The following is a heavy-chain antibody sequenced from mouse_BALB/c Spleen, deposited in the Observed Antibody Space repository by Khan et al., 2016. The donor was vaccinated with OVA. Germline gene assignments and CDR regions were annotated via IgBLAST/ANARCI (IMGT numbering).Heavy chain of an antibody. J-gene: IGHJ2*01. CDR1: GYSFTDYN. CDR3: ARAGYSGCSCYCDY. CDR2: IDPYNGGT. V-gene: IGHV1S135*01. Sequence: VQLQQSGPELVKPGASVKVSCKASGYSFTDYNMFWVKQSHGKSLEWIGYIDPYNGGTSYNQKFKGKATLTVDKSSSTAFMHLSSLTSGDSAVSYCARAGYSGCSCYCDYWVQGTTLTVSS. D-gene: IGHD1-1*01.